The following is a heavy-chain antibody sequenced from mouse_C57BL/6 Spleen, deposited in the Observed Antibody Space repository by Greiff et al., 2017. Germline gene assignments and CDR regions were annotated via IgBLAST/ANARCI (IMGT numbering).Heavy chain of an antibody. Sequence: EVQLVESGPELVKPGASVKISCKASGYSFTGYYMNWVKQSPEKSLEWIGEINPSTGGTTYNQKFKAKATLTVDKSSSTAYMQLKSLTSEDSAVYYCARSSGYMFAYWGQGTLVTVSA. CDR3: ARSSGYMFAY. J-gene: IGHJ3*01. D-gene: IGHD3-2*02. CDR1: GYSFTGYY. V-gene: IGHV1-42*01. CDR2: INPSTGGT.